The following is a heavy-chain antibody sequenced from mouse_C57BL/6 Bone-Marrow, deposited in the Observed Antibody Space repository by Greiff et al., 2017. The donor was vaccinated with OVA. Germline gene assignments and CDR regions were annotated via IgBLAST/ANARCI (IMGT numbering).Heavy chain of an antibody. D-gene: IGHD2-2*01. CDR2: ISDGGSYT. CDR1: GFTFSSYA. CDR3: ARANLGGYGYYCDY. J-gene: IGHJ2*01. Sequence: DVMLVESGGGLVKPGGSLKLSCAASGFTFSSYAMSWVRQTPEKRLEWVATISDGGSYTYYPDNVKGRFTISRDNAKNNLYLQMTHLKAEDTGMYYCARANLGGYGYYCDYWGQGTTLTVSS. V-gene: IGHV5-4*03.